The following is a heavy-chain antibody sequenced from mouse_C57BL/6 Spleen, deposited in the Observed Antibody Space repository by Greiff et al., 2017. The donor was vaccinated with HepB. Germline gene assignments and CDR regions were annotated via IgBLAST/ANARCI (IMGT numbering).Heavy chain of an antibody. CDR2: IDPSDSYT. Sequence: VQLQQPGAELVRPGTSVKLSCKASGYTFTSYWMHWVKQRPGQGLEWIGVIDPSDSYTNYNQKFKGKATLTVDTSSSTAYMQLSSLTSEDSAVYYCARPHYGTAMDYGGQGTSVTVSS. V-gene: IGHV1-59*01. CDR1: GYTFTSYW. J-gene: IGHJ4*01. CDR3: ARPHYGTAMDY. D-gene: IGHD1-1*01.